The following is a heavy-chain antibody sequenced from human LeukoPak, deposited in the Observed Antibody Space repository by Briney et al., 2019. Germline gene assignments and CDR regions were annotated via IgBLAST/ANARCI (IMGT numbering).Heavy chain of an antibody. D-gene: IGHD2-2*02. CDR1: GGSISSYY. V-gene: IGHV4-59*01. CDR2: IYYSGST. CDR3: ARDTIQYAFGI. Sequence: SETLSLTCTVSGGSISSYYWSWIRQPPGKGLEWIGYIYYSGSTNYNPSLKSRVTISVDTSKNQFSLKLSSVTAADTAVYYCARDTIQYAFGIWGQGTMVTVSS. J-gene: IGHJ3*02.